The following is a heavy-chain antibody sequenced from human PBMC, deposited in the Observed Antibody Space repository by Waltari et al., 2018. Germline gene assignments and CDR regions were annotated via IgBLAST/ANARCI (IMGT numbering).Heavy chain of an antibody. CDR3: VRRSNSDYILDY. J-gene: IGHJ4*02. D-gene: IGHD4-4*01. CDR2: IIPFLGIA. CDR1: GGTFNSYA. V-gene: IGHV1-69*12. Sequence: QVQLVQSGAEVKKPGSSVKVSCKASGGTFNSYAISWVRQVPGQGLEWMGGIIPFLGIADYAQKFQGRVTITADESTTTAYMDLSSLRSDDTAVYYCVRRSNSDYILDYWGQGTLVTVFS.